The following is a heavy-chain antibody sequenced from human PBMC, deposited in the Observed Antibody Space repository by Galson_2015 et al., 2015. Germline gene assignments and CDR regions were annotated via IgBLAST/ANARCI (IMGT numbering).Heavy chain of an antibody. CDR3: ARAPGGGQEYYLNGMKD. Sequence: SLRLSCAASGSTFSLYWMSWFRQAPGKRLEWVASIKSDGTEKYYADSVKGRFTISRDNAKNSMYLQMNSLRAEDTAVYYCARAPGGGQEYYLNGMKDWGQGTTVAVS. V-gene: IGHV3-7*03. CDR1: GSTFSLYW. J-gene: IGHJ6*02. CDR2: IKSDGTEK. D-gene: IGHD1-26*01.